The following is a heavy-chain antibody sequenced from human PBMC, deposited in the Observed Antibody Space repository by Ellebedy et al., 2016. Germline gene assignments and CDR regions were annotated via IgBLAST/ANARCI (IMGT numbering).Heavy chain of an antibody. D-gene: IGHD6-6*01. Sequence: SETLSLTCTVSGVTVSSGGYYWSWIRQHPGKGLEWIGYRSYSGSTFYNPSLKNRITISVDTSTNQFSLKLTSVTAADTAVYYCARAESNILARLFDYWGQGTLVTVSS. V-gene: IGHV4-31*03. CDR1: GVTVSSGGYY. J-gene: IGHJ4*02. CDR2: RSYSGST. CDR3: ARAESNILARLFDY.